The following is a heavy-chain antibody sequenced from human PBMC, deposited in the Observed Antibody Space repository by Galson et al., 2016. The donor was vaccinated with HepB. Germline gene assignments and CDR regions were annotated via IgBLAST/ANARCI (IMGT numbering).Heavy chain of an antibody. J-gene: IGHJ1*01. D-gene: IGHD1-1*01. CDR3: AGDRGQGSQLDS. V-gene: IGHV3-33*01. CDR1: GFTFDTYG. Sequence: SLRLSCAVSGFTFDTYGIHWVRQAPGKRLQWVAVVWNAGDIHSYADSVKGRFTISRDKSKNMVFPHMDSLRVDDTALYYCAGDRGQGSQLDSWGQGTLVGVSS. CDR2: VWNAGDIH.